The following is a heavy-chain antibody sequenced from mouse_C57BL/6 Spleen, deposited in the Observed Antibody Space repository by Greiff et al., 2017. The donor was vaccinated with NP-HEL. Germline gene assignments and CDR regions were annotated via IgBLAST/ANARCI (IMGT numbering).Heavy chain of an antibody. CDR2: IDPSDSYT. CDR3: ARNWDGYYYAMDY. V-gene: IGHV1-50*01. CDR1: GYTFTSYW. D-gene: IGHD4-1*01. J-gene: IGHJ4*01. Sequence: VQLQQSGAELVKPGASVKLSCKASGYTFTSYWMQWVKQRPGQGLEWIGEIDPSDSYTNYNQKFKGKATLTVDTSSSTAYMQLSRLTSEDSAVYYCARNWDGYYYAMDYWGQGTSVTVSS.